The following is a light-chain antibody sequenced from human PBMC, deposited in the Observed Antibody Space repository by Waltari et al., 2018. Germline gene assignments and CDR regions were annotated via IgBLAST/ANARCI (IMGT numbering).Light chain of an antibody. V-gene: IGKV1-12*01. CDR3: QQANSFPIT. CDR2: AAS. J-gene: IGKJ5*01. CDR1: QDISPW. Sequence: DIQMTQSPSSLSASVGDRVTITCRTSQDISPWLAWYQHKPGKAPKLLIYAASSLQSGVPSRFSGSGSGTDFTLTSSSLQPEDFATYYCQQANSFPITFGQGTRLEIK.